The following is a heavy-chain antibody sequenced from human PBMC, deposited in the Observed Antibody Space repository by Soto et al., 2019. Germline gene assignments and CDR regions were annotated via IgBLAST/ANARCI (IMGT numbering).Heavy chain of an antibody. CDR2: INPSGGST. Sequence: ASVKVSCTASGYTFTSYYMHWVRQAPGQGLEWMGIINPSGGSTSYAQKFQGRVTMTRDTSTSTVYMELSSLRSEDTAVYYCARAHRSTMIVVSGGPWFDPWGQGTLVTVSS. CDR1: GYTFTSYY. CDR3: ARAHRSTMIVVSGGPWFDP. J-gene: IGHJ5*02. V-gene: IGHV1-46*01. D-gene: IGHD3-22*01.